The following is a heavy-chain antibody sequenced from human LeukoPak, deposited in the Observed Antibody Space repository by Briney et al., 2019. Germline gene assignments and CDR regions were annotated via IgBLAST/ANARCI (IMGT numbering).Heavy chain of an antibody. D-gene: IGHD1-1*01. V-gene: IGHV1-69*04. J-gene: IGHJ6*02. CDR1: GGTFDNSA. Sequence: SVKVSCKASGGTFDNSAINWVRQAPGQGLEWMGRIIPILNIPNYAQKLQGRVTIAADKSTNTAYMELSSLRSDDTADYYCAREKMEVGYYGLDVWGQGTTVTVSS. CDR2: IIPILNIP. CDR3: AREKMEVGYYGLDV.